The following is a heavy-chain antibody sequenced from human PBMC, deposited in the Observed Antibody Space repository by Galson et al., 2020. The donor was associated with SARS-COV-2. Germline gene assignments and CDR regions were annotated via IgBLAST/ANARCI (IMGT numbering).Heavy chain of an antibody. Sequence: GESLKISCTFSGFTFGDYSINWFRQAPGRGLEWVGFIRSKIYGKTTKYAEAVEGRFSISGDASESTVYLQMNSLKTEDTALYYCASFPDWSFSFTNTEVWGKGTTVSVSS. J-gene: IGHJ6*03. CDR2: IRSKIYGKTT. CDR3: ASFPDWSFSFTNTEV. D-gene: IGHD3-9*01. CDR1: GFTFGDYS. V-gene: IGHV3-49*03.